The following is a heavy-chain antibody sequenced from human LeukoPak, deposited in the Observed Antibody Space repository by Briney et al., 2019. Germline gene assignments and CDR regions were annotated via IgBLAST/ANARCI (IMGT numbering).Heavy chain of an antibody. D-gene: IGHD5-18*01. CDR3: ARVHHLKDTAMVYSWFDP. V-gene: IGHV1-69*13. CDR2: IIPIFGTA. CDR1: GGTFSSYA. J-gene: IGHJ5*02. Sequence: SVKVSCKASGGTFSSYAISWVRQAPGQGLEWMGGIIPIFGTANYAQKFQGRVTITADESTSTAYMELSSLRSEDTAVYYCARVHHLKDTAMVYSWFDPWGQGTLVTVSS.